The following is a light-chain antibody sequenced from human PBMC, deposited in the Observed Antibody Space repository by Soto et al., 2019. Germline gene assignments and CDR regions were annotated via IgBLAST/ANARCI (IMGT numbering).Light chain of an antibody. CDR1: QSVTGSY. V-gene: IGKV3-20*01. Sequence: EIVLTQSPGTLSLSPGERASVSCRASQSVTGSYLAWYQQKTGQAPRLLIYEASSRATGIPDRFSGSGSGTDFTLTISRLEPEDFAVYYCQQYANSPRTFGQGTKVEIK. CDR3: QQYANSPRT. CDR2: EAS. J-gene: IGKJ1*01.